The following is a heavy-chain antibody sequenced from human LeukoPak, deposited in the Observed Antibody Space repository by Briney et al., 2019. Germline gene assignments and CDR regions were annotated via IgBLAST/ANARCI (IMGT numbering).Heavy chain of an antibody. J-gene: IGHJ4*02. CDR2: ISSGSSYI. CDR3: ASQRGYSYGYSDY. CDR1: GFTFSSYS. V-gene: IGHV3-21*01. Sequence: GGSLRLSCAASGFTFSSYSMNWVRQAPGKGLEWVSSISSGSSYIYYADSVKGRFTISRDNAKNSLYLQMNSLRAEDTAVYYCASQRGYSYGYSDYWGQGTRVTVSS. D-gene: IGHD5-18*01.